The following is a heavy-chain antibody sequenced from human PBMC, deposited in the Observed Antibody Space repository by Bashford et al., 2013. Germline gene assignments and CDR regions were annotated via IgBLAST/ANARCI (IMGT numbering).Heavy chain of an antibody. V-gene: IGHV3-48*03. D-gene: IGHD3-10*01. CDR2: ISSSGSTI. J-gene: IGHJ6*02. CDR3: ANYGSGRSDGGLDV. Sequence: VRQAPGKGLEWVSYISSSGSTIYYADSVKGRFTISRDNAKNSLYLQMNSLRAEDTAVYYCANYGSGRSDGGLDVWGQGTTVTVSS.